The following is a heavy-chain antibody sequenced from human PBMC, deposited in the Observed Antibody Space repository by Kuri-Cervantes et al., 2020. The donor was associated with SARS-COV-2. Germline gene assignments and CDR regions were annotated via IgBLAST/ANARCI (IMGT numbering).Heavy chain of an antibody. CDR1: GGTFGSRT. J-gene: IGHJ4*02. CDR2: IIPIFRAP. Sequence: SVKVSCKASGGTFGSRTISWVRHAPGQGLEWMGSIIPIFRAPNYAQKFQGRVTFIADGSTSTAYMTLSSLTSDDTAVYYCARDSPTEGLDYWGQGTLVTVSS. CDR3: ARDSPTEGLDY. V-gene: IGHV1-69*13.